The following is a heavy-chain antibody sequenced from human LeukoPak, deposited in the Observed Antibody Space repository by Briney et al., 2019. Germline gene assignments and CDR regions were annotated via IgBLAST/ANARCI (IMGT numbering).Heavy chain of an antibody. J-gene: IGHJ4*02. CDR1: GYTFTRYY. V-gene: IGHV1-46*01. CDR2: VNPSGGST. Sequence: ASVKVSCKASGYTFTRYYMHWVRQAPGQGLEWIGIVNPSGGSTTYAQKFQGRVTMTRDTSTSTIYMELSSLRSEDTAVYYCARGSYDFWSGDPVGPDYWGQGTLVTVSS. D-gene: IGHD3-3*01. CDR3: ARGSYDFWSGDPVGPDY.